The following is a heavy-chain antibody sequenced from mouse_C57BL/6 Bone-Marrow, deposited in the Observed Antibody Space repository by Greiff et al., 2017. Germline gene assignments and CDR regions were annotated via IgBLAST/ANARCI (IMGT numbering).Heavy chain of an antibody. CDR1: GYTFTSYW. Sequence: QVQLKESGAELAKPGASVKLSCKASGYTFTSYWMHWVKQRPGQGLEWIGYINPSSGYTKYNQKFKDKATLTADKSSSTAYMQLSSLTYEDSAVYYCARSYYYGSSHEYYAMDYWGQGTSVTVSS. V-gene: IGHV1-7*01. J-gene: IGHJ4*01. CDR2: INPSSGYT. D-gene: IGHD1-1*01. CDR3: ARSYYYGSSHEYYAMDY.